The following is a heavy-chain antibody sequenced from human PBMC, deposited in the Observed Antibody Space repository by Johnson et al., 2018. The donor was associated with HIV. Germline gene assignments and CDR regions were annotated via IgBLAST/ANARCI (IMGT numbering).Heavy chain of an antibody. CDR1: EFTFKDYY. Sequence: QVQLVESGGGSVKPGGSLRLSCAASEFTFKDYYMNWIRQAPGKGLEWVSHISSSGTTKYYSDSVKGRFTISRDNAKKSLYLEMRDLRVEDTATYYCARESSPWGGDYAGYGLDIWGQGTRVAVSS. V-gene: IGHV3-11*04. CDR3: ARESSPWGGDYAGYGLDI. D-gene: IGHD4-17*01. J-gene: IGHJ3*02. CDR2: ISSSGTTK.